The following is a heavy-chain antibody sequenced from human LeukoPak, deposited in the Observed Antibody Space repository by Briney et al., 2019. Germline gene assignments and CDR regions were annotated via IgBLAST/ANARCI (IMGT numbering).Heavy chain of an antibody. CDR3: ARGRYYYGSGPYMDV. D-gene: IGHD3-10*01. CDR2: INHSGST. V-gene: IGHV4-34*01. CDR1: GGSFSGYY. J-gene: IGHJ6*03. Sequence: SETLSLTCAVCGGSFSGYYWSWIRQPPGKGLEWIGEINHSGSTNYNPSLKSRVTISVDTSKNQFSLKLSSVTAADTAVYYCARGRYYYGSGPYMDVWGKGTTVTVSS.